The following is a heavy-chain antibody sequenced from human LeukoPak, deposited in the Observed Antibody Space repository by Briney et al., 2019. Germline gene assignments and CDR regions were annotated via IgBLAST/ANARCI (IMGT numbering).Heavy chain of an antibody. CDR1: GGSISSSNW. J-gene: IGHJ3*02. Sequence: SETLSLTCAVSGGSISSSNWWSWVRQPPGKGLEWIGEIYHSGSTNYNPSLKSRVTISVDKSKNQFSLKLSSVTAADTAVYYCARDRRGGLGAFDIWGQGTMVTVSS. CDR3: ARDRRGGLGAFDI. D-gene: IGHD7-27*01. V-gene: IGHV4-4*02. CDR2: IYHSGST.